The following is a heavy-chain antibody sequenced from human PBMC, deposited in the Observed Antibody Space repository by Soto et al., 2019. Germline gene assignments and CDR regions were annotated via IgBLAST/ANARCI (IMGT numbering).Heavy chain of an antibody. CDR1: GGSISSYY. V-gene: IGHV4-59*01. J-gene: IGHJ4*02. CDR2: IYYSGST. CDR3: ARYGDYVDY. Sequence: QVQLQESGPGLVKPSETLSLTCTVSGGSISSYYWSWIRQPPGKGLEWIGYIYYSGSTNYTPSLKSRVTISVDTSKNQFSLKLSSVPAADTAVYYCARYGDYVDYWGQGTLVTVSS. D-gene: IGHD4-17*01.